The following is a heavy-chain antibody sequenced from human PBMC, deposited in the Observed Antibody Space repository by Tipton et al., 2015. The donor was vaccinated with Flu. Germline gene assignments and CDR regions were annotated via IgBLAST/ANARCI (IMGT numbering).Heavy chain of an antibody. CDR3: ARTRGYTGYYYIYAFDI. Sequence: TLSLTCTFSGDSMNSISYYWGWIRQPPGKGLEWIGSIYYSGSTYYNPSLKSRVTISVDTSNNQFSLKLTSVTAADTAVYYCARTRGYTGYYYIYAFDIWGQGTMVTVSS. D-gene: IGHD3-22*01. J-gene: IGHJ3*02. CDR1: GDSMNSISYY. CDR2: IYYSGST. V-gene: IGHV4-39*07.